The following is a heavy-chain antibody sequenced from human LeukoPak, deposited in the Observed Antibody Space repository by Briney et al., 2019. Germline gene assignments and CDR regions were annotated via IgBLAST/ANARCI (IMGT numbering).Heavy chain of an antibody. CDR2: ISGSGGRT. Sequence: PGGSLRLSCAASGFTFSSYAMSWVRQAPGKGLEWVSAISGSGGRTYYADSEKGRFTISRDNSKNTLYLQMNTLRAEDTAVYYCARDAARYSSGWYYDYWGQGTLVTVSS. CDR1: GFTFSSYA. V-gene: IGHV3-23*01. CDR3: ARDAARYSSGWYYDY. D-gene: IGHD6-19*01. J-gene: IGHJ4*02.